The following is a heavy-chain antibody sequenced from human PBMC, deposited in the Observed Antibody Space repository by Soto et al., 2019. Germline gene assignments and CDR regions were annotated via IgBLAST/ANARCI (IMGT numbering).Heavy chain of an antibody. CDR1: GYTFTTYTFTNYY. CDR3: ARAGGEPPQPYYHYAMDV. V-gene: IGHV1-46*01. Sequence: QVQLVQSGAEVKKPGASVKVSCKASGYTFTTYTFTNYYIHWVRRAPGQGLEWMGIINPSGGSTSYAQKFQGRVSMTRDTSMSTVYMELSSLRSEDTAIYYCARAGGEPPQPYYHYAMDVWGQGTTVTVSS. CDR2: INPSGGST. D-gene: IGHD3-10*01. J-gene: IGHJ6*02.